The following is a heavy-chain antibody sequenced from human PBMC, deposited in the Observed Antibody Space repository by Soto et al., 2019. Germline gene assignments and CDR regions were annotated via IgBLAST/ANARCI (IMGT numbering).Heavy chain of an antibody. CDR3: ASGAAAGHHLGYYYYGMDV. V-gene: IGHV1-69*13. D-gene: IGHD6-13*01. CDR2: IIPIFGTA. CDR1: GGTFSSYA. J-gene: IGHJ6*02. Sequence: SVKVSCKASGGTFSSYAISWVRQAPGQGLEWMGGIIPIFGTANYAQKFQGRVTITADESTSTAYMELSSLRSEDTAVYYCASGAAAGHHLGYYYYGMDVWGQGTTVTVSS.